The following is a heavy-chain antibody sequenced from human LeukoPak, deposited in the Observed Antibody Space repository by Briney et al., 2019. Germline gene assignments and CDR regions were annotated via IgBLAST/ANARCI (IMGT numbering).Heavy chain of an antibody. CDR1: GVTFSSYG. D-gene: IGHD6-19*01. Sequence: GGSLRLSCVASGVTFSSYGMHWVRQAPGKGLEWVGRIKSKTNGGTPDYAAPVKGRFTISRDDSKSTLYLQMNSLETEDTATYYCATEGGSGWYGHFDHWGQGTLVTVSS. CDR2: IKSKTNGGTP. CDR3: ATEGGSGWYGHFDH. V-gene: IGHV3-15*01. J-gene: IGHJ4*02.